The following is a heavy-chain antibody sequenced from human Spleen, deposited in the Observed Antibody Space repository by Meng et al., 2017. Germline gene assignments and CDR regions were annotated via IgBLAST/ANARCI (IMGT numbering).Heavy chain of an antibody. CDR3: ATASSVRIAAAGRYWYFDL. CDR1: GYTLTELS. J-gene: IGHJ2*01. CDR2: FDPEDGET. Sequence: ASVNVSCKVSGYTLTELSMHWVRQAPGKGLEWMGGFDPEDGETIYAQKFQGRVTMTEDTSTDTAYMELSSLRSENTTVYYCATASSVRIAAAGRYWYFDLWGRGTLVTVSS. D-gene: IGHD6-13*01. V-gene: IGHV1-24*01.